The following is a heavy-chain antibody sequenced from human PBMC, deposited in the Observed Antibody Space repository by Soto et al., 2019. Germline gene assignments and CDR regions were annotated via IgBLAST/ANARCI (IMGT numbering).Heavy chain of an antibody. J-gene: IGHJ4*02. CDR3: AANWNFGLNF. D-gene: IGHD1-1*01. CDR2: ISSSLGHT. V-gene: IGHV3-11*03. Sequence: LRLSCVASGFDFSDFHISWVRQAPGKGLEWISYISSSLGHTDYAESVKGRFTISRDNAKSSVFLEMSDLRSDDTAVYYCAANWNFGLNFWGQGTLVTASS. CDR1: GFDFSDFH.